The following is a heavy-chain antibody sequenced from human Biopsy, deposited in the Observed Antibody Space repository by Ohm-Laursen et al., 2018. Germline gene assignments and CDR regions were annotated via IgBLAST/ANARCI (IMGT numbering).Heavy chain of an antibody. CDR1: GFSFSDNY. CDR2: IYSGGST. Sequence: SLRLSCAASGFSFSDNYMDWVRQAPGKGLEWVSVIYSGGSTYYADSVKGRFTISRDNSKNTLYLQMNSLRAEDTAVYYCARGGIAVAGTNFDYWGQGTLVTVSS. V-gene: IGHV3-66*01. CDR3: ARGGIAVAGTNFDY. D-gene: IGHD6-19*01. J-gene: IGHJ4*02.